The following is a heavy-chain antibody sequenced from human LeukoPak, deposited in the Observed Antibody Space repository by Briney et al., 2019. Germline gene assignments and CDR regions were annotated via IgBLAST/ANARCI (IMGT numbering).Heavy chain of an antibody. D-gene: IGHD3-10*01. J-gene: IGHJ5*02. Sequence: SETLSLTCTVSGGSVSSGSYYWNWIRQPPGKGLEWIGYIYYGGSTNYNPSLKSRVTISVDTSKNQFSLKLSSVTAADTAVYYCARGGWLDPWGQGTLVTVSS. CDR2: IYYGGST. CDR3: ARGGWLDP. V-gene: IGHV4-61*01. CDR1: GGSVSSGSYY.